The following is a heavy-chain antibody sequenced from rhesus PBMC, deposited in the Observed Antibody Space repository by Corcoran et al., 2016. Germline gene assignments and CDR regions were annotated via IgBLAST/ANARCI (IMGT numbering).Heavy chain of an antibody. V-gene: IGHV4-73*01. CDR3: ARVFFRRFDV. CDR1: GGSISGYY. Sequence: QVTLQQWGEGLVKPSETLSLTCAVYGGSISGYYWSWIRYPPGKGLEWIGNMYGNSASTNYNPSLKNRVTNSKDTSKNQFSLKLSSVTAADTAVYYCARVFFRRFDVWGPGVLVTVSS. J-gene: IGHJ5-1*01. D-gene: IGHD3-3*01. CDR2: MYGNSAST.